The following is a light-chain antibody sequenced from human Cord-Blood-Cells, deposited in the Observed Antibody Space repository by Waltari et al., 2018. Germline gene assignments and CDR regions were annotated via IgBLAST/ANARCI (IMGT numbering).Light chain of an antibody. J-gene: IGLJ3*02. V-gene: IGLV2-23*03. Sequence: QSALTQPASVSGSPGQSTTISCTGTSSDVGRYNLVSWYQQPPGKAPKLMIYEGSKRPSGVSNRFSGSKSGNTASLTISGLQAEDEADYYCCSYAGSSTFAVFGGGTKLTVL. CDR3: CSYAGSSTFAV. CDR1: SSDVGRYNL. CDR2: EGS.